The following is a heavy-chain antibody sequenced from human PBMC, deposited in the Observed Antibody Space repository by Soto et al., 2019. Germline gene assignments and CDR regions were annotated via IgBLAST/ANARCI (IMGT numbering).Heavy chain of an antibody. V-gene: IGHV5-51*01. J-gene: IGHJ6*02. CDR3: ARPAAGYYYSGMDV. CDR1: GYSFTSYW. Sequence: GESLKISCKGSGYSFTSYWIGWVRQMPGKGLEWMGILYPGDSDTRYSPSFQCQVTISADKSISSAYMKWSSLKASDIALYYCARPAAGYYYSGMDVWGQGTTVTVSS. D-gene: IGHD6-13*01. CDR2: LYPGDSDT.